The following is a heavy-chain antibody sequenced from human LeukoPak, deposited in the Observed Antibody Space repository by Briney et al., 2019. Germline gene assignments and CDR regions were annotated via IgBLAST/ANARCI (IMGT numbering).Heavy chain of an antibody. CDR3: ARAGRQWLVQFDY. J-gene: IGHJ4*02. CDR2: ISSSSSYI. Sequence: GGSLRLSCAASGFTFGSYSMNWVRQAPGKGLEWVSSISSSSSYIYYADSVKGRFTISRDNAKNSLYLQMNSLRAEDTAVYYCARAGRQWLVQFDYWGQGTLVTVSS. D-gene: IGHD6-19*01. CDR1: GFTFGSYS. V-gene: IGHV3-21*01.